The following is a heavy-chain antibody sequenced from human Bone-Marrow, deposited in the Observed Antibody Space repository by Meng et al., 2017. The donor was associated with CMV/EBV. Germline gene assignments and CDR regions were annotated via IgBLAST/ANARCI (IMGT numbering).Heavy chain of an antibody. Sequence: GESLKISCAASGFTFTPYWMHWVRQAPGKGLVWVSRINSDGSSTSYADSVKGRFTISRDNAKNTLYLQMNSLRAEDTAVYYCARVIAPYGMDVWGQGTTVTVSS. V-gene: IGHV3-74*01. J-gene: IGHJ6*02. CDR2: INSDGSST. D-gene: IGHD2-21*01. CDR3: ARVIAPYGMDV. CDR1: GFTFTPYW.